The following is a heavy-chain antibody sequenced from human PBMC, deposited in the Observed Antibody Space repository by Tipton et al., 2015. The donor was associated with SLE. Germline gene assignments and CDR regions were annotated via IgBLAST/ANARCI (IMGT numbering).Heavy chain of an antibody. CDR3: ARDRNTIFGVAPYGMDV. CDR1: GGSFSSHY. J-gene: IGHJ6*02. CDR2: IYYSGST. D-gene: IGHD3-3*01. Sequence: TLSLTCAVYGGSFSSHYWSWIRQPPGKGLEWIGYIYYSGSTNYNPSLKSRVTISVDTSKNQFSLKLSSVTAADTAVYYCARDRNTIFGVAPYGMDVWGQGTTVTVSS. V-gene: IGHV4-59*11.